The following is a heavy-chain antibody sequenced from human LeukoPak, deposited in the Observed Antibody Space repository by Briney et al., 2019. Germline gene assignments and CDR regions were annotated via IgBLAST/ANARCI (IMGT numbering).Heavy chain of an antibody. D-gene: IGHD6-19*01. CDR2: ISSSGSTI. Sequence: GGSLRLSCAASGFTFSSYEMNWVRQAPGKGLEWVSYISSSGSTIYYADSVKGRFTISRDNAKNSLYLQMNSLRAEDTAVYYCAGDWFSSGWYRENWFDPWGQGTLVTVSS. CDR1: GFTFSSYE. V-gene: IGHV3-48*03. CDR3: AGDWFSSGWYRENWFDP. J-gene: IGHJ5*02.